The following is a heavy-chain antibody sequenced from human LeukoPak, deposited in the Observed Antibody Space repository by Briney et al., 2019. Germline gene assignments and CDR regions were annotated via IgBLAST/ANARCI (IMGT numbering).Heavy chain of an antibody. CDR2: IRSKAYGGTT. Sequence: GGSLRLSCTASGFTFGDYAMSWFRQAPGKGREWVGFIRSKAYGGTTEYAASVKGRFTISRDDSKSIAYLQINSLKTEDTAVYYCTRRTAIVGATTGENFDYWGQGTLVTVSS. D-gene: IGHD1-26*01. CDR3: TRRTAIVGATTGENFDY. V-gene: IGHV3-49*03. CDR1: GFTFGDYA. J-gene: IGHJ4*02.